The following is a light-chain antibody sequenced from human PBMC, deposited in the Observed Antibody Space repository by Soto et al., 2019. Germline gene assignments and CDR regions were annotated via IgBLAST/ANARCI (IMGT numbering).Light chain of an antibody. J-gene: IGKJ2*01. CDR1: QNINSW. V-gene: IGKV1-5*03. CDR2: EAS. Sequence: IQMTQSPSTLSASVGDTVIITCRASQNINSWLAWYQQKAGTAPKLLIYEASKLENGVSSRFSGSGSGTEFTLTIRSLQPDDFATYYCQQYNSYSLYTFGQGTKLEIK. CDR3: QQYNSYSLYT.